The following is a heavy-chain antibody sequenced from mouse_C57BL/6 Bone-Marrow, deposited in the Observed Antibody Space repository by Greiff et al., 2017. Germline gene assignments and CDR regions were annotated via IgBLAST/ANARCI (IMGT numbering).Heavy chain of an antibody. Sequence: EVHLVESGGDLVKPGGSLKLSCAASGFTFSSYGMSWVRQTPDKRLEWVATISSGGSYTYYPDSVKGRFTISRDNAKNTLYLQMSSLKSEDIAMYYCASPLKVGNYAMDYWGQGTSVTVSS. CDR3: ASPLKVGNYAMDY. D-gene: IGHD1-3*01. CDR2: ISSGGSYT. J-gene: IGHJ4*01. CDR1: GFTFSSYG. V-gene: IGHV5-6*01.